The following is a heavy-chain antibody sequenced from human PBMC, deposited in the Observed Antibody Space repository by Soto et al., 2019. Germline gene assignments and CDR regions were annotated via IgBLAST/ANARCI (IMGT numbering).Heavy chain of an antibody. J-gene: IGHJ6*02. CDR3: AREWSPNSWGYYYYGMDV. Sequence: SETXSLTCTVSGGSISSSSYYWGWIRQPPGKGLEWIGSIYYSGSTYYNPSLKSRVTISVDTSKNQFSLKLSSVTAADTAVYYCAREWSPNSWGYYYYGMDVWGQGTTVTVSS. CDR1: GGSISSSSYY. D-gene: IGHD6-13*01. V-gene: IGHV4-39*02. CDR2: IYYSGST.